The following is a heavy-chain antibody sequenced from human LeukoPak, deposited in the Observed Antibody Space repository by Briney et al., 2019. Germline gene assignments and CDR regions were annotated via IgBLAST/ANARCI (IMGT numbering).Heavy chain of an antibody. CDR2: ISSSGTI. J-gene: IGHJ4*02. V-gene: IGHV3-48*03. D-gene: IGHD3-10*01. CDR1: GFAFSNYE. Sequence: GGSLRLSCAASGFAFSNYEMNWVRQAPGKGLEWLSYISSSGTIYYADSVKGRFTISRDNAKNSLYLQVNSPRAEDTAVYYCVGGGRGGYWGQGTLVTVSS. CDR3: VGGGRGGY.